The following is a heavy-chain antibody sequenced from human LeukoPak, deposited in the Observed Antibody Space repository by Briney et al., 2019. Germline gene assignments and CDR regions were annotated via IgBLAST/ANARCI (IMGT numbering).Heavy chain of an antibody. CDR2: IITNTGNP. CDR1: GYTFTSYA. CDR3: ARDEGQQLVRFVWFDP. J-gene: IGHJ5*02. D-gene: IGHD6-13*01. V-gene: IGHV7-4-1*02. Sequence: ASVKVSCKASGYTFTSYAMNWVRQAPGQGLEWMGWIITNTGNPTYAQGFTGRFVFSLDTSVSTAYLQISSLKAEDTAVYYCARDEGQQLVRFVWFDPWGQGTLVTVSS.